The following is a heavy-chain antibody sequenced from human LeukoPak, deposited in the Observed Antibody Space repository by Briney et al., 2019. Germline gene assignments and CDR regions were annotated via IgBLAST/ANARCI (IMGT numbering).Heavy chain of an antibody. J-gene: IGHJ5*02. D-gene: IGHD6-6*01. CDR3: ARAQQLARNWFDP. V-gene: IGHV3-53*01. CDR1: GFTVSSNY. CDR2: IYSGGTT. Sequence: GGFLRLSCAASGFTVSSNYMSWVRQAPGKGLEWVSVIYSGGTTYYADSVKGRFTISRDNSKNTLYLQMNSLRVEDTAIYYCARAQQLARNWFDPWGQGTLVTVSS.